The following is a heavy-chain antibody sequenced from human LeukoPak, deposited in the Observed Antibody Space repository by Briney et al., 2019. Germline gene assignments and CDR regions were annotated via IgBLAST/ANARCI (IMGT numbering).Heavy chain of an antibody. Sequence: ASVKVSCKASGGTFSSYAISWVRQAPGQGLEWMGGIIPIFGTANYAQKFQGRVTITADKSTSTAYMELSSLRSEDTAVYYCARERYLGYCSGGSCREFVYWGQGTLVTVSS. CDR2: IIPIFGTA. D-gene: IGHD2-15*01. CDR3: ARERYLGYCSGGSCREFVY. V-gene: IGHV1-69*06. J-gene: IGHJ4*02. CDR1: GGTFSSYA.